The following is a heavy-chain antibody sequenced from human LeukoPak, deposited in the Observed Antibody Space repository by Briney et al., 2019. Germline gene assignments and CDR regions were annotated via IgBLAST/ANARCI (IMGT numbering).Heavy chain of an antibody. V-gene: IGHV3-23*01. CDR1: GFTFNSYA. CDR2: LSGSGHST. J-gene: IGHJ4*02. D-gene: IGHD5-12*01. Sequence: GGSLRLSCAASGFTFNSYAMSWVRQGPGKGLEWVSVLSGSGHSTYYADSVKGRFTISRDNSKNTPYLQMNSLRADDTAVYYCAKSGGYSGYEHFDYWGQGTLVTVSS. CDR3: AKSGGYSGYEHFDY.